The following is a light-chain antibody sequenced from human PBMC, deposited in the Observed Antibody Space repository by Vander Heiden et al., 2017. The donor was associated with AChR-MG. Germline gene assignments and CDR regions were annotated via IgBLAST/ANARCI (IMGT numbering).Light chain of an antibody. V-gene: IGKV4-1*01. J-gene: IGKJ1*01. Sequence: EIAMTQSPHSLAVTLGGTTTFQSRSSQSVFYTSNKNNFLAWYQQKRGQPPKLLIHGASTWGPGVPERFSGNGSGTDFTLVINNLQAEDVAVYFCQQADTVPSAFGQGTRVDIK. CDR1: QSVFYTSNKNNF. CDR3: QQADTVPSA. CDR2: GAS.